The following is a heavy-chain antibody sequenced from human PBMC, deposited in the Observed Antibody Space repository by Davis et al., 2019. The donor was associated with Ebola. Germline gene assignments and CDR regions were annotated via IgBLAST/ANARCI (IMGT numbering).Heavy chain of an antibody. CDR1: GFTFSSYS. CDR2: ISSSGSTI. CDR3: ARATIFGVVIIDYYGMDV. Sequence: GESLKISCAASGFTFSSYSMNWVRQAPGKGLEWVSSISSSGSTIYYADSVKGRFTISRDNVEDSLFLQIDSLRAEDTAVYYCARATIFGVVIIDYYGMDVWGQGTTVTVSS. D-gene: IGHD3-3*01. V-gene: IGHV3-21*06. J-gene: IGHJ6*02.